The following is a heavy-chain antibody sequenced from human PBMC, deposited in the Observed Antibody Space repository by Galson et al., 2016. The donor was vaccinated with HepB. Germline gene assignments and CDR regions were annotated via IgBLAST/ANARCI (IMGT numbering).Heavy chain of an antibody. D-gene: IGHD5-18*01. J-gene: IGHJ6*02. Sequence: SLRLSCAASGFSFSSYAMSWVRQAPGKGLEWVSGITSGGTTYYADSVKGRFTISRDNSKNILHLQMKSLRDEDTAVYYCAKRPYSYGWHYGMDVWGQRTTVTVSS. V-gene: IGHV3-23*01. CDR3: AKRPYSYGWHYGMDV. CDR1: GFSFSSYA. CDR2: ITSGGTT.